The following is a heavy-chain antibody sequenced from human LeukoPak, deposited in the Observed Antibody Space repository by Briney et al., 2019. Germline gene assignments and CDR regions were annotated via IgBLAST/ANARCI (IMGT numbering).Heavy chain of an antibody. Sequence: GGSLRLSCVASGFTFSDYWMSWVRQAPGKRLEWVANIKQDGSDKQYVDSIKGRFTISRDNAKNSLYLQMNSLRAEDTAVYYCAELGITMIGGVWGKGTTVTISS. CDR1: GFTFSDYW. D-gene: IGHD3-10*02. J-gene: IGHJ6*04. CDR3: AELGITMIGGV. CDR2: IKQDGSDK. V-gene: IGHV3-7*01.